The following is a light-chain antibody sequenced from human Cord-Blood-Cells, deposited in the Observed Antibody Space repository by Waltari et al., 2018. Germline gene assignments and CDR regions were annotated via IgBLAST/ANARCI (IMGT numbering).Light chain of an antibody. V-gene: IGLV2-8*01. J-gene: IGLJ3*02. Sequence: QSALTQPPSASGSPGQSVTISCTGTSSDVGGYNYVSWYQQLPGKAPKLMIYEVSKRPSGVPDRFSGSKSGNTASRTVSGLQAEDEADYYCSSYAGSNNLVFGGGTKLTVL. CDR1: SSDVGGYNY. CDR3: SSYAGSNNLV. CDR2: EVS.